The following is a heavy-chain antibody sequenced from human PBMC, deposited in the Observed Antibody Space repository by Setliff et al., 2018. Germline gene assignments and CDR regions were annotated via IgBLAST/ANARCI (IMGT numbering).Heavy chain of an antibody. V-gene: IGHV3-23*01. D-gene: IGHD6-13*01. CDR3: ARLGFEYSSSWHIDY. J-gene: IGHJ4*02. Sequence: GGSLRLSCAASGFTFSSYAITWVRQAPGKGLEWVSMISGSAQTTYYADSVKGRFTISRDNSKNTLYLQMNSLGAEDTAVYYCARLGFEYSSSWHIDYWGQGTLVTVSS. CDR1: GFTFSSYA. CDR2: ISGSAQTT.